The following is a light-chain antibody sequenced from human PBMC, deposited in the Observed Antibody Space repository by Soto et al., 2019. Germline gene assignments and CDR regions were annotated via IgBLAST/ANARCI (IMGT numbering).Light chain of an antibody. CDR2: DAS. Sequence: EIVLTQSPATLSLSPGERATLSCRASQSVSSLLAWYQQKPGQAPRLLIYDASSRATGIPTRFSGSGSGTDFTRTISSLEPEDFAVYYCQQRSNWPLTFGGGTKVEIK. CDR1: QSVSSL. CDR3: QQRSNWPLT. J-gene: IGKJ4*01. V-gene: IGKV3-11*01.